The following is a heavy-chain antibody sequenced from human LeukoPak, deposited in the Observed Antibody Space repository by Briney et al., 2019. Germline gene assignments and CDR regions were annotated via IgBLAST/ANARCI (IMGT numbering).Heavy chain of an antibody. CDR1: GFTFSSYA. CDR3: AKGGGPYHLPTDY. V-gene: IGHV3-23*01. CDR2: ITSAGNT. Sequence: GGSLRLSCAASGFTFSSYAMNWVRQAPGKGLEWVSAITSAGNTYYADSVKGRFTISRDSSKNTLYLQMNSLRSEDTAVYYCAKGGGPYHLPTDYWGQGTLVTVSS. J-gene: IGHJ4*02. D-gene: IGHD2-2*01.